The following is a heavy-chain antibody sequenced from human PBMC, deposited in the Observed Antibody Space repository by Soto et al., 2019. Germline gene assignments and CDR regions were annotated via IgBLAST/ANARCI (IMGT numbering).Heavy chain of an antibody. V-gene: IGHV1-8*01. CDR1: GYTFTSYD. Sequence: ASVKVSCKASGYTFTSYDINWVRQATGQGLEWMGWMNPNSGNTGYAQKFQGRVTMTRYTSISTAYMELSSLRSEDTAVYYCARNYYGSGYYYYVMDVWGQGTTVTVSS. D-gene: IGHD3-10*01. CDR3: ARNYYGSGYYYYVMDV. CDR2: MNPNSGNT. J-gene: IGHJ6*02.